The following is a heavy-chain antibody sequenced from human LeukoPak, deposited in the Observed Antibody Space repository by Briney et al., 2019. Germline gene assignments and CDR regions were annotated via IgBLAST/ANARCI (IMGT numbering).Heavy chain of an antibody. D-gene: IGHD5-18*01. CDR2: IYYSGST. CDR3: AATTVDTAMTIDY. CDR1: GGSISSSSYY. V-gene: IGHV4-39*07. Sequence: SETLSLTCTVSGGSISSSSYYWGWIRQPPGKGLEWIGSIYYSGSTYYNPSLKSRVTISVDTSKHQFSLKLSSVTAADTAVYYCAATTVDTAMTIDYWGQGTLVTVSS. J-gene: IGHJ4*02.